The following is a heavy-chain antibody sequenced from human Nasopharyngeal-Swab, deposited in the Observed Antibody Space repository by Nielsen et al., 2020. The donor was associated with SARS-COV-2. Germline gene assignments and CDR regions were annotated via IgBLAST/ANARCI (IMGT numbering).Heavy chain of an antibody. CDR2: IRSKAYGGTT. J-gene: IGHJ6*02. Sequence: GGSLRLSCTASGFTFGDYAMSWVRQAPGKGLEWVGFIRSKAYGGTTEYAASVKGRFTISRDDSKSIAYLQMNSLKTEDTAVYYCTITGYSSGWSVYYYYGMDVWGQGTTVTVSS. V-gene: IGHV3-49*04. CDR3: TITGYSSGWSVYYYYGMDV. CDR1: GFTFGDYA. D-gene: IGHD6-19*01.